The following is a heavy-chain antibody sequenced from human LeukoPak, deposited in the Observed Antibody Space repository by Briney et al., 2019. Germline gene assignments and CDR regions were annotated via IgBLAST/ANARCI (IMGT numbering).Heavy chain of an antibody. D-gene: IGHD3-22*01. V-gene: IGHV1-2*02. CDR2: INPNSGGT. CDR1: DYTFTSYG. J-gene: IGHJ3*02. Sequence: ASVKVSCKASGYKASDYTFTSYGITWVRQAPGQGLEWMGWINPNSGGTNYAQKFQGRVTMTRDTSISTAYMELSRLRSDDTAVYYCARAMIVVVDAFDIWGQGTMVTVSS. CDR3: ARAMIVVVDAFDI.